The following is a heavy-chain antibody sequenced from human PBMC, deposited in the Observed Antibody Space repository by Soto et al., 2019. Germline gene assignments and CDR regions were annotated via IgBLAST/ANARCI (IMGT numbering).Heavy chain of an antibody. J-gene: IGHJ4*02. Sequence: QVQLVQSGAEVKKPGASVKVSCKASGYTFASYAISWMRQAPGQGLEWMGWISAYNGNTNYAQKLQGRVTMTTDTTQRTSYMALRSERSADTFVYYCARDPPTPDYWGQGTLVTVSS. CDR2: ISAYNGNT. CDR1: GYTFASYA. CDR3: ARDPPTPDY. V-gene: IGHV1-18*01.